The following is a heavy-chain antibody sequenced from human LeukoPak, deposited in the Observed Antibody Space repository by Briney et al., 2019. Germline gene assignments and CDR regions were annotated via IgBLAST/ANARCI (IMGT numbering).Heavy chain of an antibody. CDR3: ASCIVGANWFDP. Sequence: SETLSLTCTVSGGSISSYYWSWIRQPPGKGLEWIGYIYYSGSTSYNSSLKSRVTISADMSKNQVSLKLTSVTAADTAVYYCASCIVGANWFDPWGQGILVTVSS. CDR1: GGSISSYY. V-gene: IGHV4-59*01. CDR2: IYYSGST. J-gene: IGHJ5*02. D-gene: IGHD1-26*01.